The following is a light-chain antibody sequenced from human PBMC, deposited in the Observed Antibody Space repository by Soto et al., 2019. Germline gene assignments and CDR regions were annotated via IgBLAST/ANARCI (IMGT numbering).Light chain of an antibody. Sequence: QSVLTQPPSVSEAPGQRVTISCSGSSSNIGNNAVNWYQQLPGKAPKLLIYYDDLLPSGVSDRFSGSKSGTSASLAISGLQSEDVADYYCAAWDDSLNGYVFGTGTKVTVL. V-gene: IGLV1-36*01. CDR3: AAWDDSLNGYV. J-gene: IGLJ1*01. CDR2: YDD. CDR1: SSNIGNNA.